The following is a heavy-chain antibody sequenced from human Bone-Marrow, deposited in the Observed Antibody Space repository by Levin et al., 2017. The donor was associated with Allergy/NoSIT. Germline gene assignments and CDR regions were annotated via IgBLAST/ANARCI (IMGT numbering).Heavy chain of an antibody. CDR1: GGSISRGGDY. D-gene: IGHD3-10*01. J-gene: IGHJ6*02. Sequence: SETLSLTCTVSGGSISRGGDYWTWIRQLPGKGLEWIGYIYYTGTTFYNPSLRSRLTISVDTSENQFSLNLTSVTAADTAIYYCATNRGGSGGMDVWGQGTTVTVSS. CDR3: ATNRGGSGGMDV. CDR2: IYYTGTT. V-gene: IGHV4-31*03.